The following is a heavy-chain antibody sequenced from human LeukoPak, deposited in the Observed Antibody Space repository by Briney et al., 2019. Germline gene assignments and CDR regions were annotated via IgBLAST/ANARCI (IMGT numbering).Heavy chain of an antibody. CDR3: ASGSCSGGSCYIFDY. J-gene: IGHJ4*02. Sequence: ASVKVSCKASGYTFTGYYMHWVRQAPGQGLEWMGWINPNSGGTNYAQKFQGRVTMTRDTSISTAYMELSRLRSDDTAVYYCASGSCSGGSCYIFDYWGQGTLVTVSS. D-gene: IGHD2-15*01. V-gene: IGHV1-2*02. CDR2: INPNSGGT. CDR1: GYTFTGYY.